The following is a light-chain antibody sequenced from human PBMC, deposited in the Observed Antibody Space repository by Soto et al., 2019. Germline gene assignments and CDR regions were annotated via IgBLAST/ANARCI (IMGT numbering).Light chain of an antibody. CDR1: QSISSS. J-gene: IGKJ2*01. CDR3: QQHSNWPLYT. V-gene: IGKV3-15*01. Sequence: EIVMTQSPATLSVSPGERATLSCRASQSISSSLAWYQQKPGQAPRLLIYGTSTRATGIPARFSGSGSGTEFTLTISSLQSEDFAVYYCQQHSNWPLYTFGQGTKLEIK. CDR2: GTS.